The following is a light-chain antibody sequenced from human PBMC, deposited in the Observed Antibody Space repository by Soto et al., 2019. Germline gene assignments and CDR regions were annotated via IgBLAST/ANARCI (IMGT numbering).Light chain of an antibody. V-gene: IGKV3-20*01. CDR2: GVS. CDR1: QSVSSSY. CDR3: QQYGSSPFT. J-gene: IGKJ1*01. Sequence: EIVLTQSPGTLSLSPGERATLSCRASQSVSSSYLAWYQQKPGQAPSLLIYGVSSRATGIPDRFSGSGSGTDFTLTISRLEPEDFAVYYCQQYGSSPFTFGQGTKVEIK.